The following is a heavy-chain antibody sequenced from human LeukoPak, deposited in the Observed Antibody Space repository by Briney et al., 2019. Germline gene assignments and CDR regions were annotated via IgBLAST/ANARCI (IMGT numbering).Heavy chain of an antibody. V-gene: IGHV3-53*01. CDR1: GFTFSSYE. D-gene: IGHD3-10*01. Sequence: GSLRLSCAASGFTFSSYEMNWVRQAPGKGLEWVSIIYSGGSTYYADSVKGRFTISRDNSKNTLYLQMNSLRAEDTAVYYCARVYYGSGSLHYYYYYMDVWGKGTTVTISS. J-gene: IGHJ6*03. CDR3: ARVYYGSGSLHYYYYYMDV. CDR2: IYSGGST.